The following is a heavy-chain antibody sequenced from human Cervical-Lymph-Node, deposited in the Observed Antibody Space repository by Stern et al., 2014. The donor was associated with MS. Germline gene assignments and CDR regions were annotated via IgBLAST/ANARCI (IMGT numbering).Heavy chain of an antibody. J-gene: IGHJ1*01. V-gene: IGHV1-46*03. Sequence: QVQLVQSGAEVKKPGASVKVSCKASGDTFASYPIHWLRQAPGQGPGWMGIVNPTDGRTTYAQTFQGRVTMTRDTSTRTVYMELSSLRAEDTAIYFCANPLPYANWGQGTRVTVSS. D-gene: IGHD4-17*01. CDR1: GDTFASYP. CDR3: ANPLPYAN. CDR2: VNPTDGRT.